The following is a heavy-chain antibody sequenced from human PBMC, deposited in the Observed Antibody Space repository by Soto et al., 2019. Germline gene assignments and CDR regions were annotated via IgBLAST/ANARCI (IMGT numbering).Heavy chain of an antibody. J-gene: IGHJ4*02. Sequence: QVQLVQSGAEVKKPGASVKVSCKASGHTFTSYGISWVRQAPGQGLEWMGWISAYNGNTNYAQKLQGRVTMTTDTSTSTAYMELRSLRSDDTAVYYCARSHYYGSGSYYNLLEYWGQGTLVTVSS. D-gene: IGHD3-10*01. CDR2: ISAYNGNT. CDR3: ARSHYYGSGSYYNLLEY. CDR1: GHTFTSYG. V-gene: IGHV1-18*01.